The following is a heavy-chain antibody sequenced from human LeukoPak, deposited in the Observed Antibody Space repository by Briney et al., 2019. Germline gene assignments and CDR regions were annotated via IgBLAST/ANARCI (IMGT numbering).Heavy chain of an antibody. CDR3: AKRLPLHDAFDI. J-gene: IGHJ3*02. D-gene: IGHD2-15*01. CDR1: GFTFSSYA. Sequence: GGSLRLSCAASGFTFSSYAMSWVRQAPGKGLEWASAISGSGGSTYYADSVKGRFTISRDNSKDTLYLQMNSLRAEDTAVYYCAKRLPLHDAFDIWGQGTMVTVSS. V-gene: IGHV3-23*01. CDR2: ISGSGGST.